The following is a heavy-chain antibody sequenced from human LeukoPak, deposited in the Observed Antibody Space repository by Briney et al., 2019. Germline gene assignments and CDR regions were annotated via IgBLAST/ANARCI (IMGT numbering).Heavy chain of an antibody. CDR3: ARDRGNYDFWSGHDAFDI. Sequence: ASVKVSCKASGYTFTNYYMHWVRQAPGQGLEWMGIINPSGGSTSYAQKFQGRVTMTRDTSTSTVYMELSSLRSEDTAVYYCARDRGNYDFWSGHDAFDIWGQGTMVTVSS. V-gene: IGHV1-46*01. CDR1: GYTFTNYY. CDR2: INPSGGST. D-gene: IGHD3-3*01. J-gene: IGHJ3*02.